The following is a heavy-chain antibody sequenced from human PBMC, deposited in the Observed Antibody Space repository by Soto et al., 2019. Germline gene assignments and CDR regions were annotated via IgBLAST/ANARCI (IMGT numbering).Heavy chain of an antibody. V-gene: IGHV3-48*02. Sequence: EVQLVESGGGLVQPGGSLRLSCAASGFTFSSYSMNWVRQAPGKGLEWVSYISSSSRTIYYADALKGRFTLSRDNAKNSLYLHMSSLRDEGTAVYYCARKAVRADYGCGMDVCGQGSTVTVSS. D-gene: IGHD4-17*01. CDR3: ARKAVRADYGCGMDV. CDR2: ISSSSRTI. CDR1: GFTFSSYS. J-gene: IGHJ6*02.